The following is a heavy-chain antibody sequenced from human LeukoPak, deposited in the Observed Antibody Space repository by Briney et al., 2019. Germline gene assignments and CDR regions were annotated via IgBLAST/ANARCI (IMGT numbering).Heavy chain of an antibody. J-gene: IGHJ6*03. CDR3: ARGTPTPTYYYGSGSPRGGFYYYYYYMDV. V-gene: IGHV7-4-1*02. D-gene: IGHD3-10*01. Sequence: ASVKVSCKASGYTFTSYAMNWVRQAPGQGLEWMGWINTNTGNPTYAQGFTGRFVFSLDTSVSTAYLQISSLKAEDTAVYYCARGTPTPTYYYGSGSPRGGFYYYYYYMDVWGKGTTVTVSS. CDR2: INTNTGNP. CDR1: GYTFTSYA.